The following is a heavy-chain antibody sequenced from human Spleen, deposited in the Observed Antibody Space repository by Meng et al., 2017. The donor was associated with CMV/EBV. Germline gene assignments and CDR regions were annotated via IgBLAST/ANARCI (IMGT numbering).Heavy chain of an antibody. J-gene: IGHJ4*02. Sequence: GGSLRLSCAASGFTFSSYGMHWVRQAPGKGLEWVDNIKQDGGEKYYVDSVKGRFTISRDNAQNSLYLQMNSLRVEDTAVYYCARDGDNWNPPFDYWGQGTLVTVSS. CDR2: IKQDGGEK. V-gene: IGHV3-7*01. CDR3: ARDGDNWNPPFDY. CDR1: GFTFSSYG. D-gene: IGHD1-20*01.